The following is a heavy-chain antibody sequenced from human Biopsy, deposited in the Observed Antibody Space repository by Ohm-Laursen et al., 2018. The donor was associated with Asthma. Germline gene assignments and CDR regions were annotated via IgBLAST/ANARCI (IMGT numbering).Heavy chain of an antibody. CDR2: IYHSGTT. CDR3: ARWGSFGFDY. J-gene: IGHJ4*02. CDR1: GGSLTSAY. V-gene: IGHV4-31*03. D-gene: IGHD7-27*01. Sequence: TLSLTCTVSGGSLTSAYWSWVRQYPEKGLEWIGYIYHSGTTFYNPSLKSRVSMSVDTSKNQVSLNLSSVTAADTTVYYCARWGSFGFDYWGQGTLVTVSS.